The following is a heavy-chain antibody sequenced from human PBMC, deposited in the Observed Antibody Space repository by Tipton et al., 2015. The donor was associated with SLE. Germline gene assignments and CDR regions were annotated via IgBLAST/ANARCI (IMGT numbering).Heavy chain of an antibody. Sequence: QSGPEVKKPGASVKVSCKASGYTFTSYGISWVRQAPGQGLEWMGWISAYNGNTNYEQKLQGRFTMTIDTSTSTAYMELRSLRSDDTAVYYCASAPEVAGGGRSFDLGGRGTLVTASS. CDR1: GYTFTSYG. D-gene: IGHD3-16*01. V-gene: IGHV1-18*01. J-gene: IGHJ2*01. CDR3: ASAPEVAGGGRSFDL. CDR2: ISAYNGNT.